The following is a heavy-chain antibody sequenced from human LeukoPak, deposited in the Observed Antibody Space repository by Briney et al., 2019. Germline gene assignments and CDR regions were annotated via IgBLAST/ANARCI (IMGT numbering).Heavy chain of an antibody. J-gene: IGHJ5*02. D-gene: IGHD3-16*01. V-gene: IGHV1-46*01. CDR2: INPSGGST. CDR3: ARDWGRDWNWFDP. CDR1: GYTFTSYY. Sequence: ASVKVSCKASGYTFTSYYMHWVRQAPGQGLEWMGIINPSGGSTSYAQKFQGRVTMTRDTSISTAYMELSRLRSDDTAVYYCARDWGRDWNWFDPWGQGTLVTVSS.